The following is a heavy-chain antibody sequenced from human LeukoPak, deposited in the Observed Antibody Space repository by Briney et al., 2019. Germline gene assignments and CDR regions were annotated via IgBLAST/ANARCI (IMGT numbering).Heavy chain of an antibody. D-gene: IGHD5-18*01. J-gene: IGHJ4*02. CDR3: ARDNRGYSYGLDY. CDR1: GFTFSSYA. CDR2: ISGSGGST. Sequence: GGSLRLSCAASGFTFSSYAMSWVRQAPGKGLEWVSAISGSGGSTYYADSVKGRFTISRDNAKNSLYLQMNSLRAEDTAVYYCARDNRGYSYGLDYWGQGTLVTVSS. V-gene: IGHV3-23*01.